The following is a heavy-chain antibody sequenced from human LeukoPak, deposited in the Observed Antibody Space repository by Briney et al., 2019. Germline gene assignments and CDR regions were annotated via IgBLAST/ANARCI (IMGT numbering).Heavy chain of an antibody. CDR3: ARDLGYCSSTSCPGSWFDP. D-gene: IGHD2-2*01. J-gene: IGHJ5*02. V-gene: IGHV4-59*01. CDR2: IYYSGST. CDR1: GGSISSYY. Sequence: SETLSLTCTVSGGSISSYYWSWIRQPPGKGLEWIGYIYYSGSTNYNPSLKSRVTISVDTSKNQFSLKLSSVTAADTAVYYCARDLGYCSSTSCPGSWFDPWGQGTLVAVSS.